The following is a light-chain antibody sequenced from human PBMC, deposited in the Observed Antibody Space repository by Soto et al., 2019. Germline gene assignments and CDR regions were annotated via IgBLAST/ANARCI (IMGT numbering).Light chain of an antibody. Sequence: DIEMTQSPSTLFASVGDRVTSTCRASQSISSWLAWYQQKPGKAPKLLIYDASSLESGVPSRFSGSGSGTEFTLTISSLQPDDFATYYCQQYNSYPWTFGQGTKVDIK. CDR2: DAS. V-gene: IGKV1-5*01. CDR1: QSISSW. J-gene: IGKJ1*01. CDR3: QQYNSYPWT.